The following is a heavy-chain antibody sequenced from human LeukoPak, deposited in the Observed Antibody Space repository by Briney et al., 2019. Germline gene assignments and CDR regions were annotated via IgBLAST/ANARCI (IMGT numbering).Heavy chain of an antibody. CDR1: GGSTSSSSYY. V-gene: IGHV4-39*07. CDR2: IYYSGST. J-gene: IGHJ5*02. CDR3: ASDLFLYYDYVWGSYPQGSWFDP. Sequence: SETLSLTCTVSGGSTSSSSYYWGSIRQPPGKGLEWIGSIYYSGSTYYNPSLKRRVTISVDTSKHQFSLKLHAVTAADTAVYYCASDLFLYYDYVWGSYPQGSWFDPWGQGTLVTVSS. D-gene: IGHD3-16*02.